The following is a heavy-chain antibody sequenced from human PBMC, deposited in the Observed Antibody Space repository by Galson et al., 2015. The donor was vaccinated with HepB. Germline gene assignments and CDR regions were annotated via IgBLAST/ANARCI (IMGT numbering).Heavy chain of an antibody. CDR3: ARTPAFQDDAFDI. CDR1: GYTFTSYA. CDR2: INAGNGNT. V-gene: IGHV1-3*01. Sequence: QSGAEVKKPGESLRTSCKASGYTFTSYAMHWVRQAPGQRLEWMGWINAGNGNTKYSQKFQGRVTITRDTSASTAYMELSSLRSEDTAVYYCARTPAFQDDAFDIWGQGTMVTVSS. D-gene: IGHD2-15*01. J-gene: IGHJ3*02.